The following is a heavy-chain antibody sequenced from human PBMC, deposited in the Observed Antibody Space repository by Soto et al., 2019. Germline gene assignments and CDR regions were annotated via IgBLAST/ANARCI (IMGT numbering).Heavy chain of an antibody. V-gene: IGHV1-69*13. J-gene: IGHJ4*02. D-gene: IGHD2-15*01. CDR2: IIPIFGTA. CDR3: ARGYCSGGSCYEFGY. CDR1: GGTFSSYA. Sequence: VASVKVSCKASGGTFSSYAISWVRQAPGQGLEWMGGIIPIFGTANYAQKFQGRVTITADESTSTAYMELSSLRSEDTAVYYCARGYCSGGSCYEFGYWGQGTLVTVSS.